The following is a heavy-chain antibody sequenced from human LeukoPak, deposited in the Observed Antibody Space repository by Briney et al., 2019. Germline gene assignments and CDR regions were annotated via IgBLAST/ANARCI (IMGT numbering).Heavy chain of an antibody. J-gene: IGHJ4*02. V-gene: IGHV3-23*01. D-gene: IGHD4/OR15-4a*01. CDR1: GFPFRSHA. CDR3: ARGGGSDYGRYCFDD. CDR2: ITSDASYS. Sequence: GGSLRLSCAASGFPFRSHALTWVRQAPGKGLEWVSSITSDASYSYYADSVKGRFTISRDNSKNTVYLQMNGLRADDTAVYYCARGGGSDYGRYCFDDWGRGALVTVSS.